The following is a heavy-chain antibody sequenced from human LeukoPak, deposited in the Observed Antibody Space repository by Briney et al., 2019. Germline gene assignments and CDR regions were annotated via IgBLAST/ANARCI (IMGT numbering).Heavy chain of an antibody. D-gene: IGHD6-13*01. CDR1: GGSISSSSYY. J-gene: IGHJ4*02. CDR3: ARVTPKPSLTSLSGRGIAAAGTSDY. CDR2: IYYSGST. V-gene: IGHV4-39*07. Sequence: PSETLSLTCTVSGGSISSSSYYWGCIRQPPGKGLECIGSIYYSGSTYYNPSLKSRVTISVDTSKNQFSLKLSSVTAADTAVYYCARVTPKPSLTSLSGRGIAAAGTSDYWGQGTLVTVSS.